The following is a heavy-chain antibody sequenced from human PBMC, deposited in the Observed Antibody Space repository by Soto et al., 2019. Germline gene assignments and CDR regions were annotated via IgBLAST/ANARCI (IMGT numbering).Heavy chain of an antibody. V-gene: IGHV3-48*03. CDR1: GFTFSSYE. D-gene: IGHD3-10*01. CDR3: ERSSTGGSGSYYWRLELCV. CDR2: ISSSGSTI. J-gene: IGHJ6*02. Sequence: EVQLVESGGGLVQPGGSLRLSCAASGFTFSSYEMNWVRQAPGKGLEWVSYISSSGSTIYYADSVKGRFTISRDNAKNSQYLQMNSVRAEDTAVYYCERSSTGGSGSYYWRLELCVWGQGTTVTVSS.